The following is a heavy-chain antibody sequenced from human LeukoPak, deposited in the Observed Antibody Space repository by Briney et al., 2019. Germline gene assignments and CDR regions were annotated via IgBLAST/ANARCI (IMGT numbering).Heavy chain of an antibody. CDR3: AKGRIYTSSSDAFDI. J-gene: IGHJ3*02. CDR2: IRYDGSNK. CDR1: GFTFSSYG. Sequence: GGSLRLSCAASGFTFSSYGMHWVRQAPGKGLEWVAFIRYDGSNKYYADSVKGRFTISRDNSKNTVFLQMNSLRAEDTAVYYCAKGRIYTSSSDAFDIWGQGTMVTVSS. V-gene: IGHV3-30*02. D-gene: IGHD2-15*01.